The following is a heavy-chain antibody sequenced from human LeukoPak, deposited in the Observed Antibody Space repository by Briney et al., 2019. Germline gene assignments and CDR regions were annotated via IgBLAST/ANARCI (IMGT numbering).Heavy chain of an antibody. CDR2: FDPEDGET. J-gene: IGHJ6*02. D-gene: IGHD2-2*01. Sequence: ASVKVSCKVSGYTLTELSMHWVRQAPGKGLEWMGGFDPEDGETIYAQKFQGRVTMTEDTSTDTAYMELSSLRSEDTAVYYCATVVVVPAAHSGDYYGMDVWGQGTTVTVSS. V-gene: IGHV1-24*01. CDR3: ATVVVVPAAHSGDYYGMDV. CDR1: GYTLTELS.